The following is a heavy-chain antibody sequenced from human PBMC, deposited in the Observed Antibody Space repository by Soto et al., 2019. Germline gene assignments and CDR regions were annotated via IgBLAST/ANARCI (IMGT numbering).Heavy chain of an antibody. Sequence: QVQLVESGGGVVQPGRSLRLSCAASGFTFSSYGMQWVRQAPGKGLEWVAGISYDGSNKYYADSVKGRFTISRDNYKNTLYLHMNSLRAEDTAVYYCAKHRTTGLVFSHYLDYWGQGTLVTVSS. CDR2: ISYDGSNK. CDR3: AKHRTTGLVFSHYLDY. J-gene: IGHJ4*02. CDR1: GFTFSSYG. D-gene: IGHD3-3*02. V-gene: IGHV3-30*18.